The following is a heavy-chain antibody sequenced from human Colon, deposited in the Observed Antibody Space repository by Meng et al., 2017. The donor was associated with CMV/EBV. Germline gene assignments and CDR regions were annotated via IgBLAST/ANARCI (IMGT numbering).Heavy chain of an antibody. CDR2: ISPYNGDT. CDR3: ARELARGGY. Sequence: QVQLVRSGAEVQKPGASVKGSCKTSGYTFTNFGISWVRQAPGQGLEWMAYISPYNGDTNYAQRFQGRVALTTDTSTSTVYMELGSLTSDDTAMYYCARELARGGYWGQGTLVTVSS. V-gene: IGHV1-18*01. J-gene: IGHJ4*02. CDR1: GYTFTNFG.